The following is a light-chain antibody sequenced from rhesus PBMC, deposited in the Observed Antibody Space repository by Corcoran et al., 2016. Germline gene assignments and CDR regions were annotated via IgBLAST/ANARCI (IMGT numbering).Light chain of an antibody. Sequence: DIQMTQSPSSLSASVGDTVTITCRASQSISSWLAWYQQKPGKAPKHLIYKASSLQSGVPSRFSGSGSGTDFTLTISSLQSEDFATYYCQQYSSSPFTFGPGTKLDIK. CDR2: KAS. CDR3: QQYSSSPFT. J-gene: IGKJ3*01. CDR1: QSISSW. V-gene: IGKV1-22*01.